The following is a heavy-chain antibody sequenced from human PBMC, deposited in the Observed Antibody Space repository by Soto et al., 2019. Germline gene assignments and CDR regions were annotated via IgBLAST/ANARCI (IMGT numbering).Heavy chain of an antibody. D-gene: IGHD6-19*01. CDR2: MNPNSGNT. CDR3: APMRRSVAGTGIWFDP. J-gene: IGHJ5*02. V-gene: IGHV1-8*01. Sequence: ASVKFSCKASGYTFTSYDINWVRQATGQGLEWMGWMNPNSGNTGYAQKFQGRVTMTRNTSRSTAYMELSSLRSEDTAVYYCAPMRRSVAGTGIWFDPWGQGTLVTVSS. CDR1: GYTFTSYD.